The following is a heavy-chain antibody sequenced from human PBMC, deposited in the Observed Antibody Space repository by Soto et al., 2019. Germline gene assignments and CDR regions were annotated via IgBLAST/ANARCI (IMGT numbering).Heavy chain of an antibody. D-gene: IGHD2-15*01. CDR2: MNPNSGNT. J-gene: IGHJ6*03. Sequence: QVQLVQSGAEVKKPGASVKVSCKASGYTFTSYDINWVRQATGQGLEWMGWMNPNSGNTGYAQKFQGRVTMTRNTSLSTAYMELSSLRSEDTAVYYCARAPALCSGGSCYTYYYYYMDVWGKGTTVTVSS. V-gene: IGHV1-8*01. CDR3: ARAPALCSGGSCYTYYYYYMDV. CDR1: GYTFTSYD.